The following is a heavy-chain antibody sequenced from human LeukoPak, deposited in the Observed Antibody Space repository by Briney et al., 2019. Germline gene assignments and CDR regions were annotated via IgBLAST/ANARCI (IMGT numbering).Heavy chain of an antibody. Sequence: SQTLSLTCTVSGGSISSGGYYWSWIRQHPGKGLEWIGYIYYSGSTYYNPSLKSRVTISVDTYKNQFSLKLSSVTAADTAVYYCARDALYDSSGYYKPYFDYWGQGTLVTVSS. CDR2: IYYSGST. D-gene: IGHD3-22*01. V-gene: IGHV4-31*03. CDR3: ARDALYDSSGYYKPYFDY. CDR1: GGSISSGGYY. J-gene: IGHJ4*02.